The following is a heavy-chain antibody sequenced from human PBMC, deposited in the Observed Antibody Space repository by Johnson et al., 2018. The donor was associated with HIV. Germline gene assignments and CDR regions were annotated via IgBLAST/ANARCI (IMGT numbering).Heavy chain of an antibody. J-gene: IGHJ3*02. Sequence: VQLLESGGGVVQPGTSLRLSCAASGFTFSSYAMHWVRQAPGKGLEWVAVISYDGSNKYYTDSVKGRFTISRDNSKNTLYLQMNSLRAEDTAVYYCARGVGLGDGMIVDAFDIWGQGTMVTVSS. CDR2: ISYDGSNK. CDR3: ARGVGLGDGMIVDAFDI. D-gene: IGHD3-22*01. V-gene: IGHV3-30*04. CDR1: GFTFSSYA.